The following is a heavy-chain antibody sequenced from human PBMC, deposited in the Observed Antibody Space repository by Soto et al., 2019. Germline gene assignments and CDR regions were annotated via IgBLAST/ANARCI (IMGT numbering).Heavy chain of an antibody. CDR1: GGSVSSYY. D-gene: IGHD3-10*01. Sequence: SETLSLTCSVSGGSVSSYYWSWIRQPPGKGLEWIGYIYYSGSTNYNPSLKSRVTISVDTSKNQFSLKLSSVTAADTAVYYCARRWGSVFDFWGQGTLVTV. CDR3: ARRWGSVFDF. CDR2: IYYSGST. V-gene: IGHV4-59*08. J-gene: IGHJ4*02.